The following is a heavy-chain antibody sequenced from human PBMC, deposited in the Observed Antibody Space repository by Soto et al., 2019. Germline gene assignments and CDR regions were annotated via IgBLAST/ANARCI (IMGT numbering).Heavy chain of an antibody. CDR1: GFTFSSYW. D-gene: IGHD3-3*01. CDR3: ARFYGEVEMATIVGLGIDY. CDR2: IKQDGSEK. V-gene: IGHV3-7*05. Sequence: GGSLRLSCAASGFTFSSYWMSWVRQAPGKGLEWVANIKQDGSEKYYVDSVKGRFTISRDNAKNSLYLQMNSLRAEDTAVYYCARFYGEVEMATIVGLGIDYWGQGTLVTVSS. J-gene: IGHJ4*02.